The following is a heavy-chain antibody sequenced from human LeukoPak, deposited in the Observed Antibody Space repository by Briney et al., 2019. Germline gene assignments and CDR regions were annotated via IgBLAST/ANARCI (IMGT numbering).Heavy chain of an antibody. J-gene: IGHJ4*02. CDR3: ARQNGPGLLWFGEAVDY. D-gene: IGHD3-10*01. V-gene: IGHV4-59*08. CDR2: IYYSGST. CDR1: GGSISSYY. Sequence: PSETLSLTCTVSGGSISSYYWSWIRQPPGKGLEWIGYIYYSGSTNYNPSLKSRVTISVDTSKNQFSLKLSSVTAADTAVYYCARQNGPGLLWFGEAVDYWGQGTLVTVSS.